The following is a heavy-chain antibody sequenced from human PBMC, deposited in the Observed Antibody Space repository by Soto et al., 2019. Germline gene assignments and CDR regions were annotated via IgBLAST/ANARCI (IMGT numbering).Heavy chain of an antibody. D-gene: IGHD3-10*01. Sequence: PGGSLRLSCAASGFTVSNNYMSWVRQAPGKGLEWVSIIYSGGDTNYADSVKGRFTVSRDNSKNTLYLQMNSLRAEDTAVYYCARDPFGMGFGEPNDYWGQGTLVTVS. J-gene: IGHJ4*02. CDR1: GFTVSNNY. V-gene: IGHV3-66*01. CDR3: ARDPFGMGFGEPNDY. CDR2: IYSGGDT.